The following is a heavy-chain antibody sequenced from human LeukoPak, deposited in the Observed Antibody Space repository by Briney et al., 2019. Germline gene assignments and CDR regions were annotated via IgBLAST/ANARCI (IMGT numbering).Heavy chain of an antibody. J-gene: IGHJ4*02. D-gene: IGHD6-19*01. CDR3: ARDGYSSGWGVFLADY. V-gene: IGHV1-69*04. Sequence: SVKVSCKASGGTFSSYAISWVRQAPGQGLEWMGRIIPILGIANYAQKFQGRVTITADKSTSTAYMELSSLRSEDTAVYYCARDGYSSGWGVFLADYWGQGTLVTVSS. CDR2: IIPILGIA. CDR1: GGTFSSYA.